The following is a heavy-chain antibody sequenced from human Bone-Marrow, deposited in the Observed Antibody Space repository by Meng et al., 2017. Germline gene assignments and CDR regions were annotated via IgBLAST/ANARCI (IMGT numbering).Heavy chain of an antibody. CDR3: ARALGYSSGWVFWFDP. CDR2: IYYSGST. D-gene: IGHD6-19*01. J-gene: IGHJ5*02. CDR1: GGSISSYY. Sequence: QVQLQEPGPGLVKPSETLSLTCTVSGGSISSYYWSWIRQPPGKGLEWIGYIYYSGSTNYNPSLKSRVTISVDTSKNQFSLKLSSVTAADTAVYYCARALGYSSGWVFWFDPWGQGTLVTVSS. V-gene: IGHV4-59*01.